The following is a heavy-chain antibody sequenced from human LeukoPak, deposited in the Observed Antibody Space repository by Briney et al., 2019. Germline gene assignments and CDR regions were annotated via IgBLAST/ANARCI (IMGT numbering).Heavy chain of an antibody. CDR2: ISSSGSTI. CDR1: GFTFSDYY. V-gene: IGHV3-11*01. D-gene: IGHD3-10*01. J-gene: IGHJ4*02. CDR3: ATHGEKYGSARPLFDY. Sequence: GGSLRLSCAASGFTFSDYYMSWIRQAPGKGLEWVSYISSSGSTIYYADSVKGRFTISRDNAKNSLYLQMNSLRAEDTAVYYCATHGEKYGSARPLFDYWGQGTLVTVSS.